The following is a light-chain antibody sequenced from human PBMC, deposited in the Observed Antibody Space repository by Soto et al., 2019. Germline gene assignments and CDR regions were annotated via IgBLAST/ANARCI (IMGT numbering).Light chain of an antibody. J-gene: IGLJ2*01. CDR1: SNDVGGYDY. Sequence: QSALTQPRSVSGSPGQSVTISCTGTSNDVGGYDYVSWYQQYPGKAPTYILYDVTKRPSGVPDRFSGSKSGNTASLTISGLQADDAADYYCCSYAGNYTFFGGGTKVTVL. CDR2: DVT. V-gene: IGLV2-11*01. CDR3: CSYAGNYTF.